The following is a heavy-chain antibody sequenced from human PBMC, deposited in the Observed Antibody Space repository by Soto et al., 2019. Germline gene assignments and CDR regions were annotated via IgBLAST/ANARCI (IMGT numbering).Heavy chain of an antibody. CDR1: GGSISSSNW. Sequence: QVQLQESGPGLVKPSGTLSLTCAVSGGSISSSNWWSWVRQPPGKGLEWIGEIYHSGSTNYNPSLKSRVTISVDKSKNQFSLKLSSVTAADTAVYYFAREYYGSGSYYSPDGMDVWGQGTTVTVSS. CDR3: AREYYGSGSYYSPDGMDV. D-gene: IGHD3-10*01. CDR2: IYHSGST. V-gene: IGHV4-4*02. J-gene: IGHJ6*02.